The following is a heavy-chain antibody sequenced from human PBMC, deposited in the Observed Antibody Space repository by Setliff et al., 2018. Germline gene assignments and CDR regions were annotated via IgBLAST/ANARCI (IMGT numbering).Heavy chain of an antibody. D-gene: IGHD3-22*01. J-gene: IGHJ4*02. CDR3: AGGYPSNFDY. Sequence: PSETLSLSCVASGFTFSNYAMAWVRQAPGKGLEWVSAISGSGDSTYYADSVKGRFTISRDNSKNTLYLQLNSLRAEDTAIYYCAGGYPSNFDYWGQGTLVTVSS. CDR2: ISGSGDST. V-gene: IGHV3-23*01. CDR1: GFTFSNYA.